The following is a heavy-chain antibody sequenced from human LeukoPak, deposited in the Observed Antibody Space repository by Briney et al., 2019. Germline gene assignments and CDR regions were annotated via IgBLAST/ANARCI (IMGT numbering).Heavy chain of an antibody. CDR3: ARGGYCGGDCYSAFDI. V-gene: IGHV3-7*01. D-gene: IGHD2-21*02. Sequence: GGSLRLSCAASGFTFSNYAMSWVRQAPGKGLEWVANIKQDGSEKYYVDSVKGRFTISRDNAKNSLYLQMNSLRAEDTAVYYCARGGYCGGDCYSAFDIWGQGTMVTVSS. J-gene: IGHJ3*02. CDR1: GFTFSNYA. CDR2: IKQDGSEK.